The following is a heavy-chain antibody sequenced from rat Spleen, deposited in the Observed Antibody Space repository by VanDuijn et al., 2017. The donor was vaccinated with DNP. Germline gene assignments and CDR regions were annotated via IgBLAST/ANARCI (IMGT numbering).Heavy chain of an antibody. J-gene: IGHJ2*01. V-gene: IGHV2-32*01. CDR2: MWSDGDT. CDR1: GFSLTNYH. Sequence: QVHLRESGPGLVQPSQTLSLTCTVSGFSLTNYHVHWIRQPPGKGLEWVGIMWSDGDTSYNSTLKSRLSISRDTSKSQVFFEMNSLQTADTATYYCARGDYSYWGQGVMVTVSS. CDR3: ARGDYSY. D-gene: IGHD1-7*01.